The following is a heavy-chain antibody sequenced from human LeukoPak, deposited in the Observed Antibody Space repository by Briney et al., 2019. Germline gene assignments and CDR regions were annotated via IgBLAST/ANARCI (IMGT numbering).Heavy chain of an antibody. V-gene: IGHV4-34*01. CDR1: GGSFSGYY. Sequence: SETLSLTCAVYGGSFSGYYWSWIRQPPGKGLEWIGEINHSGSTNYNPSLKSRVTISVDTSKNQFSLKLSSVTAADTAVYYCARDSDAFDIRGQGTMVTVSS. J-gene: IGHJ3*02. CDR2: INHSGST. CDR3: ARDSDAFDI.